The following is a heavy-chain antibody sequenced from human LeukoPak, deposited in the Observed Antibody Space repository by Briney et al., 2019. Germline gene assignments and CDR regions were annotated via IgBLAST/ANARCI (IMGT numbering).Heavy chain of an antibody. CDR2: IYPGDSDT. Sequence: MSGESLKISCKGSGYSFTSYWIGWVRQMPGKGLEWMGIIYPGDSDTRYSPSFQGQVTISAGKSISTAYLQWSSLKASDIAMYYCARLESEMATIRVYYFDYWGQGTLVTVSS. CDR3: ARLESEMATIRVYYFDY. CDR1: GYSFTSYW. V-gene: IGHV5-51*01. J-gene: IGHJ4*02. D-gene: IGHD5-24*01.